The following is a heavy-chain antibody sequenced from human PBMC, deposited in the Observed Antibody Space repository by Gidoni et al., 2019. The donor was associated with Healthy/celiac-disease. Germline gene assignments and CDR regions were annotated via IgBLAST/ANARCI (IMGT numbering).Heavy chain of an antibody. CDR3: ARLSGSYYNGTHNWFDP. Sequence: EVQLVESGGGLVQPGGSLRLSCAASGFNFSSYWMHWVRQAPGKGLVWVSRINSDGSSTSYADSVKGRFTISRDNAKNTLYLQMNSLRAEDTAVYYCARLSGSYYNGTHNWFDPWGQGTLVTVSS. CDR2: INSDGSST. J-gene: IGHJ5*02. CDR1: GFNFSSYW. D-gene: IGHD3-10*01. V-gene: IGHV3-74*01.